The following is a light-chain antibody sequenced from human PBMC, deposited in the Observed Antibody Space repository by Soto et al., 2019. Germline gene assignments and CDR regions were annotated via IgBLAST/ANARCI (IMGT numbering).Light chain of an antibody. CDR3: QHYNAFPWP. CDR1: QSISSW. J-gene: IGKJ1*01. Sequence: DIQMTQSPSTLSAPVGDRVTITFRASQSISSWLAWYQQKPGKAPKLLIYEASSLESGVPSRFSGSGSGTEFTLTIGGLQPDDFATYYCQHYNAFPWPFGQGTKADIK. CDR2: EAS. V-gene: IGKV1-5*03.